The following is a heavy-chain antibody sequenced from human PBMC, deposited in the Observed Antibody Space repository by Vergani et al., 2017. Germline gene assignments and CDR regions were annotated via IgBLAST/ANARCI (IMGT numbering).Heavy chain of an antibody. CDR2: ISSSSSYI. J-gene: IGHJ6*03. D-gene: IGHD6-6*01. V-gene: IGHV3-21*01. CDR1: GFTFSSYS. CDR3: ARDQDSSSGGVYYYYYYMDV. Sequence: EVQLVESGGGLVKPGGSLRLSCAASGFTFSSYSMNWVRQAPGKGLEWVSSISSSSSYIYYADSVKGRFTISRDNAKNSLYLQMNSLRAEDTAVYYCARDQDSSSGGVYYYYYYMDVWGKG.